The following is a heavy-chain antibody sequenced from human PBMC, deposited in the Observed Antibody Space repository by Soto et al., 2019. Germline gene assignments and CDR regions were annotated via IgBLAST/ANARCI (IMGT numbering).Heavy chain of an antibody. J-gene: IGHJ1*01. V-gene: IGHV3-30*19. D-gene: IGHD3-10*01. Sequence: QVQLVECGGGVVQPGTSLRVSCVGSGFTFRSYVIHWVRQAPGKGLEWVALTSYDGSDKYYGDSVRGRFTISRDNSRNTVDLQMDSLRLEDTALYYCARSGTTGGSDVWGQGTLVSVSS. CDR2: TSYDGSDK. CDR1: GFTFRSYV. CDR3: ARSGTTGGSDV.